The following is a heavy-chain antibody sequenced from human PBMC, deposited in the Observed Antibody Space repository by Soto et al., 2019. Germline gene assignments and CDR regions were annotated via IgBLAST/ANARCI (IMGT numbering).Heavy chain of an antibody. CDR3: TTTRPGTNVFDN. Sequence: EVQLVESGGGLVEPGGSLRLSCAASGITVSNAWMNWVRKAPGKGLEYIGRIRSKTDGGTTEYAAPVEGRFTVSRDDSKNTQYLQMSGLKTEDTAVYYCTTTRPGTNVFDNWGQVTLVTVSS. V-gene: IGHV3-15*01. D-gene: IGHD6-13*01. CDR1: GITVSNAW. J-gene: IGHJ3*02. CDR2: IRSKTDGGTT.